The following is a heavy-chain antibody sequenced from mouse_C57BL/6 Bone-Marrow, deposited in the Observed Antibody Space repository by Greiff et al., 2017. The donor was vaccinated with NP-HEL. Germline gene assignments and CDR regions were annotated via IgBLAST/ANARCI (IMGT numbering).Heavy chain of an antibody. CDR1: GYAFSSYW. CDR2: IYPGDGDP. Sequence: VQLQQSGAELVKPGASVKISCKASGYAFSSYWMNWVKERPGRGLGGIGQIYPGDGDPRSNGKFKGKATLTADKSSSTACMQVSSLTSEDSAVYFCARGDYGSSRFGYAMDYWGQGTSVTVSS. J-gene: IGHJ4*01. V-gene: IGHV1-80*01. CDR3: ARGDYGSSRFGYAMDY. D-gene: IGHD1-1*01.